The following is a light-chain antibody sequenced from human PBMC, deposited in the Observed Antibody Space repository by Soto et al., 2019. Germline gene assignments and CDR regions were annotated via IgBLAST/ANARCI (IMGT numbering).Light chain of an antibody. Sequence: QSVLTQPPSASGTPGQRVSISCSGSSSNIGSNSVQWHQQLPGTAPNLLIYADNQRPSGVPDRFSGSKSGTSASLAITGLHSGDEADYYCAAWDDSLNGFVFGTGTKLTVL. J-gene: IGLJ1*01. CDR1: SSNIGSNS. V-gene: IGLV1-44*01. CDR3: AAWDDSLNGFV. CDR2: ADN.